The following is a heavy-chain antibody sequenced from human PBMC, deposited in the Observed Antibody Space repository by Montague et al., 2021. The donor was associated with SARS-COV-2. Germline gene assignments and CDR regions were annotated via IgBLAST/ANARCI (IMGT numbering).Heavy chain of an antibody. CDR3: VHSYADYLLDX. Sequence: PALVKPTQTLTLTCSFSGFSLRTSGVGVGWIRQPPGKALEWLAVIYWDDDKRYSPSLKSRLTITKDTSKNQVVLTMTNMDPVDTATYYCVHSYADYLLDXWGQGTLVSVSS. J-gene: IGHJ4*02. CDR1: GFSLRTSGVG. D-gene: IGHD4-17*01. V-gene: IGHV2-5*02. CDR2: IYWDDDK.